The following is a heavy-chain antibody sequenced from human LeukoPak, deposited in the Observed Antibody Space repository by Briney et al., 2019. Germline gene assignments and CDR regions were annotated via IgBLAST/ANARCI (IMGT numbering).Heavy chain of an antibody. CDR1: GGSISSYH. D-gene: IGHD3-3*01. V-gene: IGHV4-59*08. J-gene: IGHJ5*02. Sequence: NSSETLSLTCTVSGGSISSYHWSWIRQPPGKGLECIGYIYSSGSTNYNPSLKSRVTMLVDTSKNQFSLKLSSVTAADTAVYYCARHPRLRRGFDPWGQGTLVTVSS. CDR2: IYSSGST. CDR3: ARHPRLRRGFDP.